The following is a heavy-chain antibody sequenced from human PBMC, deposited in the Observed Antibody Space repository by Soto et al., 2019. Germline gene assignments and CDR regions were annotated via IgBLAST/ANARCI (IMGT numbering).Heavy chain of an antibody. J-gene: IGHJ6*03. CDR3: ARADYDYICGDRNYYYYMDV. CDR1: GFTFSDYY. CDR2: ISSSGSTI. D-gene: IGHD3-16*01. Sequence: GGSLRLSCAASGFTFSDYYMSWIRQAPGKGLEWVSYISSSGSTIYYADSVKGRFTISRDNAKNSLYLQMNSLRAEDTAVYYCARADYDYICGDRNYYYYMDVWGKGTTVTVSS. V-gene: IGHV3-11*01.